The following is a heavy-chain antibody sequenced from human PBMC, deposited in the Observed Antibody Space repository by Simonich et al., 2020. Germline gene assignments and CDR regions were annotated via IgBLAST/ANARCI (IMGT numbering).Heavy chain of an antibody. CDR1: GFTFSSYW. CDR2: IKQDGSEK. D-gene: IGHD7-27*01. Sequence: EVQLVESGGGLVQPVGSLRLSCSASGFTFSSYWMSWVRQAPGKGLEWVANIKQDGSEKYYVDSVKCRFTISRDNAKNSLYLQMNSLRAEDTAVYYCARDGLGTAYYYYMDVWGKGTTVTVSS. J-gene: IGHJ6*03. CDR3: ARDGLGTAYYYYMDV. V-gene: IGHV3-7*01.